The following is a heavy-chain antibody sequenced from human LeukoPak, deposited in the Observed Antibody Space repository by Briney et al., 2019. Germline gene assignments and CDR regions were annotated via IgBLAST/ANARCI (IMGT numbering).Heavy chain of an antibody. CDR2: IIPILGIA. Sequence: SVKVSCKASGGTFSSYAISWVRQAPGQGLEWMGRIIPILGIANYAQKFQGRVTITADKSTSTAYMELSSLRSEDTAAYYCARDNRWLQLDYWGQGTLVTVSS. D-gene: IGHD5-24*01. V-gene: IGHV1-69*04. J-gene: IGHJ4*02. CDR1: GGTFSSYA. CDR3: ARDNRWLQLDY.